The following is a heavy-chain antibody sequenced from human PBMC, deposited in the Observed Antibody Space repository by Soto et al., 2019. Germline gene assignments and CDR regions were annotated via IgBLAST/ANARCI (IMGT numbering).Heavy chain of an antibody. J-gene: IGHJ4*02. CDR1: GGSISSTGYY. Sequence: SETLSLTCTVSGGSISSTGYYWGWIRQPPGKGLEWIGSIYYSGSTSYNPSLQSRVTMSVDTSKNQLSLKVSSVTAADTAVYYCARRQSSSWYGLWGQGTLVTSPQ. V-gene: IGHV4-39*01. CDR3: ARRQSSSWYGL. CDR2: IYYSGST. D-gene: IGHD6-13*01.